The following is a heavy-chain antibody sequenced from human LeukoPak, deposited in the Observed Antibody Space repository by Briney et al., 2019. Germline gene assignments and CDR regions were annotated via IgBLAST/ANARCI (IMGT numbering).Heavy chain of an antibody. CDR1: GGSISSYC. V-gene: IGHV4-59*01. CDR2: IYYSGST. D-gene: IGHD6-19*01. Sequence: KTSETLSLTCTVSGGSISSYCWSWIRQPPGKGLEWIGYIYYSGSTNYNPSLKSRVTISVDTSKNQFSLKLSSVTAADTAVYYCARERGAVASDYWGQGTLVTVSS. J-gene: IGHJ4*02. CDR3: ARERGAVASDY.